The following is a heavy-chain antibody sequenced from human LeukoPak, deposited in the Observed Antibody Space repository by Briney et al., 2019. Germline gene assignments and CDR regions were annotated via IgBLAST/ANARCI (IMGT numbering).Heavy chain of an antibody. J-gene: IGHJ4*02. D-gene: IGHD2-2*01. CDR1: GGTFSSYA. Sequence: SVKVSCKASGGTFSSYAISWVRQAPGQGLEWMGGIIPIFGTANYAQKFQGRVTITADESTSTAYMVLSSLRSEDTAVYYCAARYCSSTSCFDYWGQGTLVTVSS. CDR3: AARYCSSTSCFDY. V-gene: IGHV1-69*13. CDR2: IIPIFGTA.